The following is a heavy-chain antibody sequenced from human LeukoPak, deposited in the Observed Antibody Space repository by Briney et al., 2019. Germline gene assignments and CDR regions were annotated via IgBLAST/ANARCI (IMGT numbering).Heavy chain of an antibody. D-gene: IGHD2-15*01. V-gene: IGHV1-8*01. CDR1: GYTFTSYD. CDR3: ARDRSGGSCYPYCGMDV. J-gene: IGHJ6*02. Sequence: ASVKVSCKASGYTFTSYDINWVRQATGQGLEWMGWMNPHSGNTGYAQKFQGRVTTTRDTSIGTAYMELRGLRSEDTAVYYCARDRSGGSCYPYCGMDVWGQGTTVTVSS. CDR2: MNPHSGNT.